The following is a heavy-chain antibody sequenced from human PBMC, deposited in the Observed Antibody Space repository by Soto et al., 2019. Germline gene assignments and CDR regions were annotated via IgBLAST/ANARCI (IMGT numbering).Heavy chain of an antibody. CDR1: GGSFTGYH. J-gene: IGHJ6*02. D-gene: IGHD3-9*01. CDR2: INHSGST. V-gene: IGHV4-34*01. CDR3: ARGESTGYYYYGMDV. Sequence: SETLSLTCAVYGGSFTGYHWRWTRQPPGKGLEWIGEINHSGSTNYKSSLKSRVTISVDTSKNQFSLKLSSVTAADTAVYYCARGESTGYYYYGMDVWGQGTTVTVS.